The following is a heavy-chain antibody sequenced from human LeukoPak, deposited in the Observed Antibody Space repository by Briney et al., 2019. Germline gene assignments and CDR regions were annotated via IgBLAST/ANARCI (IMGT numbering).Heavy chain of an antibody. D-gene: IGHD3-22*01. Sequence: ASVKVSCKASGYTLTGYYMHWVRQAPGQGLEWMGWINPNSGGTNYAQKFQGWVTMTTDTSTSTAYMELRSLRSDDTAVYYCARDPGIETSYYYDSSGYYYYWGQGTLVTVSS. CDR1: GYTLTGYY. CDR2: INPNSGGT. J-gene: IGHJ4*02. CDR3: ARDPGIETSYYYDSSGYYYY. V-gene: IGHV1-2*04.